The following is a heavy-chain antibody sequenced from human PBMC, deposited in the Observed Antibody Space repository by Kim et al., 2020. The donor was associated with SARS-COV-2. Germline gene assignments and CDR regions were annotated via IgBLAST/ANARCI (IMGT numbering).Heavy chain of an antibody. J-gene: IGHJ4*02. CDR1: GCSISSSSYY. V-gene: IGHV4-39*01. Sequence: SETLSLTCTVSGCSISSSSYYWGWIRQPPGKGLEWIGSIYYSGSTYYNPSLKSRATISVDTSKNQFSLKLSPVTAADTAVYYCARRCITMIVVRQAFDYWGQGTLVTVSS. D-gene: IGHD3-22*01. CDR3: ARRCITMIVVRQAFDY. CDR2: IYYSGST.